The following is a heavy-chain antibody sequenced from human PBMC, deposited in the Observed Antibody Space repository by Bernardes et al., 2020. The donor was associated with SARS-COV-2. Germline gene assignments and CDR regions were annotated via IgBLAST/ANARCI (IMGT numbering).Heavy chain of an antibody. CDR2: IDPEDGKP. V-gene: IGHV1-24*01. CDR1: GYRVTELS. D-gene: IGHD2-15*01. J-gene: IGHJ1*01. CDR3: VTDLSVSGGWVLSGYFHH. Sequence: ASVKVSCKVSGYRVTELSMHWVRQAPGNGLEWMGGIDPEDGKPLYAQKFQGRVAMTEDTSTNTAYMELSSLRSEDTAIYYCVTDLSVSGGWVLSGYFHHWGQGTLVIVSA.